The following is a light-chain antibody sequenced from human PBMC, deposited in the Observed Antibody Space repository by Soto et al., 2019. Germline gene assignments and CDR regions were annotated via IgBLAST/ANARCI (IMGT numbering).Light chain of an antibody. CDR3: CSYAGSYGGVV. Sequence: QSVLTQPRSVSGSPGQSVTISCTGTSSDVGGYNYVSWYQQHPGKAPKLMIYDVSKRPSGVPDRFSGSKSGNTASLTISGLQAEDEADYYCCSYAGSYGGVVFGGGTQLTVL. J-gene: IGLJ2*01. CDR1: SSDVGGYNY. V-gene: IGLV2-11*01. CDR2: DVS.